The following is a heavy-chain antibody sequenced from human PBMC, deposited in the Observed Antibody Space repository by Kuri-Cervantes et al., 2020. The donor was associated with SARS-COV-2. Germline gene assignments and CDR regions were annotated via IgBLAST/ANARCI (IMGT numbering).Heavy chain of an antibody. V-gene: IGHV3-11*06. J-gene: IGHJ5*02. D-gene: IGHD6-13*01. Sequence: GGSLRLSCAASGFTFSDYYMSWIRQAPGKGLEWVSYISSSSSYTNYADSVKGRFTISRDNAKNTLYLQMNSLRAEDTAVYYCAIIAAAGGWGFDPWGQGTLVTVSS. CDR1: GFTFSDYY. CDR3: AIIAAAGGWGFDP. CDR2: ISSSSSYT.